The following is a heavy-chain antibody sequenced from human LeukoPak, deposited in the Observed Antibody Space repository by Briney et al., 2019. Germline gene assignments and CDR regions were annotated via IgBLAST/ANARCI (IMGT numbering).Heavy chain of an antibody. Sequence: GGSLTLSCAASGFTFSNYAMSRVRQAPGKGLEGVSTISGSGGTTYYADSVKGRFTISRDNSKNTLFLQMNSLRAEDTAVYYCAKIYSRCFDYWGQGTLVTVSS. V-gene: IGHV3-23*01. CDR3: AKIYSRCFDY. J-gene: IGHJ4*02. D-gene: IGHD5-18*01. CDR1: GFTFSNYA. CDR2: ISGSGGTT.